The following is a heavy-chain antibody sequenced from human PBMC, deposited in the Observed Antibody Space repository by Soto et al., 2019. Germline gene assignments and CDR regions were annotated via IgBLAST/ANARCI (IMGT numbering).Heavy chain of an antibody. D-gene: IGHD3-3*01. Sequence: PGGSLRLSCAASGFTFSSYSMNWVRQAPGKGLEWVSSISSSSSYIYYADSVKGRFTISRDNAKNSLYLQMNSLRAEDTAVYYCAREGFYDFWSGYYDYYYYMDVWGKGTTVTVSS. CDR2: ISSSSSYI. CDR1: GFTFSSYS. V-gene: IGHV3-21*01. CDR3: AREGFYDFWSGYYDYYYYMDV. J-gene: IGHJ6*03.